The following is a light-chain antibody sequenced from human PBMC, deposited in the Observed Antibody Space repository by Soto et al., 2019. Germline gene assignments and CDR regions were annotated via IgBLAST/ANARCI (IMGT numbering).Light chain of an antibody. Sequence: SVLAQPPSVSGAPGQMVTISCNGSSSNIGAGYDVHWYQQLPGTAPKLLIYGSSNRPSGVPDRFSGSKSGTSASLAITGLQAEDEADYYCQSYDSSLSGSWVFGTGTKVTVL. CDR3: QSYDSSLSGSWV. CDR2: GSS. J-gene: IGLJ1*01. V-gene: IGLV1-40*01. CDR1: SSNIGAGYD.